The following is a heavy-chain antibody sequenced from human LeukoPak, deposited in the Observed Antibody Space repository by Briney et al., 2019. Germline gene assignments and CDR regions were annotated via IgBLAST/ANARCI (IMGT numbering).Heavy chain of an antibody. CDR2: IYPGDSDT. CDR1: GYSFTSYW. CDR3: ASPPYDSSGYYYDAFDI. Sequence: PGESLKISCKGSGYSFTSYWIGWVRQMPGKGLEWMGIIYPGDSDTRYSPSFQGQVTISADKSISTAYLQWSSLKASDTAMYYCASPPYDSSGYYYDAFDIWGQGTMVTVSS. J-gene: IGHJ3*02. D-gene: IGHD3-22*01. V-gene: IGHV5-51*01.